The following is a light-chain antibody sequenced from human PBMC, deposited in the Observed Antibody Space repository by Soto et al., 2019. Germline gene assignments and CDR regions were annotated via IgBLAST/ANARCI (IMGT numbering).Light chain of an antibody. V-gene: IGKV3-20*01. Sequence: EIVLTQSPGTLSLSPGERATLSCRASQSVSSSYLAWYQQKPGQAPRLLIYAASSRATGIPDRFSGSGSGTDFTLTISTLEPEDFAVYYWQQYGSSLITFGPGTKVDIK. CDR2: AAS. CDR1: QSVSSSY. J-gene: IGKJ3*01. CDR3: QQYGSSLIT.